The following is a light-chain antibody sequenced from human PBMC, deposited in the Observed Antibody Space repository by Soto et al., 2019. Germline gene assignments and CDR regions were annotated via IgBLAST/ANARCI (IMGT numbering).Light chain of an antibody. J-gene: IGKJ4*01. CDR2: DAS. CDR3: QQYDSEGLT. CDR1: RDISDY. Sequence: DIQMAQSPSSLSASVGDRVTITCQASRDISDYLNWYQQEPGKAPRLLIYDASNLETGVPSRFSGSRSGTEFSFTISSLQPEDIGTYYCQQYDSEGLTFGGGTKVEI. V-gene: IGKV1-33*01.